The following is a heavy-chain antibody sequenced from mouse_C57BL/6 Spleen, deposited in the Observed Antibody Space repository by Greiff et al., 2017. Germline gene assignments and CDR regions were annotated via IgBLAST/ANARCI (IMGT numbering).Heavy chain of an antibody. Sequence: VQLQESGAELVRPGASVTLSCKASGYTFTDYEMHWVKQTPVHGLEWIGAIDPETGGTAYNQKFKGKAILTADKSSSTAYMELRSLTSEDSAVYYCYDYDAAMDYWGQGTSVTVSS. V-gene: IGHV1-15*01. CDR3: YDYDAAMDY. J-gene: IGHJ4*01. CDR2: IDPETGGT. CDR1: GYTFTDYE. D-gene: IGHD2-4*01.